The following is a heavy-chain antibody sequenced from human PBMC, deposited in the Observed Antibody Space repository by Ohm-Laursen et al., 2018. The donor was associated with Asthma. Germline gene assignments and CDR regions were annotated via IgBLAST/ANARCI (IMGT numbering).Heavy chain of an antibody. Sequence: SLRLSCAASGFTFSSYAMHWVRQAPGKGLEWVAVIPYDGSNKYYADSVKGRFTISRDNAKNSLYLQMNSLRAQDTAVYYCAVRTTSAGFDVWGQGTTVTVSS. CDR2: IPYDGSNK. V-gene: IGHV3-30-3*01. CDR1: GFTFSSYA. J-gene: IGHJ6*02. CDR3: AVRTTSAGFDV. D-gene: IGHD1-1*01.